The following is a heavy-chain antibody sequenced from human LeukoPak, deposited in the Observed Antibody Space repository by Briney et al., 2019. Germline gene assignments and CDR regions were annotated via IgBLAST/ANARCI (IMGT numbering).Heavy chain of an antibody. CDR2: IIPVFGTT. CDR3: ARDRRYTEYYGMGV. J-gene: IGHJ6*04. CDR1: GGTFSSYG. V-gene: IGHV1-69*13. D-gene: IGHD2/OR15-2a*01. Sequence: SVKVSCKASGGTFSSYGITWIRQAPGQGLEWMGEIIPVFGTTNYAQNFQGRVTITADESTTTAYMELSSLRSEDTAVYYCARDRRYTEYYGMGVWGKGTTVTVSS.